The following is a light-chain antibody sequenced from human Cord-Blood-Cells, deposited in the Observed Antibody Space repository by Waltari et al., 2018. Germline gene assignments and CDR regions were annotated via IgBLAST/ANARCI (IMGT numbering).Light chain of an antibody. V-gene: IGKV3D-15*01. CDR3: HQYNNWPYS. CDR1: QSVSSN. Sequence: EIVKTPSPATLSVSPAERATLSCRASQSVSSNLAWYQQKPGQAPRLLIYVASTRATGIPARFSGSGSGTEFTLTISSLQSEDFAVYYCHQYNNWPYSFGQGTKLEIK. J-gene: IGKJ2*03. CDR2: VAS.